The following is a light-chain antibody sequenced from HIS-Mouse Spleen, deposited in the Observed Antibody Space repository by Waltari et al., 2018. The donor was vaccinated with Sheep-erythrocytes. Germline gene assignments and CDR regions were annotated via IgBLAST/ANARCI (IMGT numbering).Light chain of an antibody. CDR3: QVWDSSSDHVV. CDR1: SSDVGGYNY. V-gene: IGLV2-11*01. CDR2: DVI. Sequence: QSALTQPRSVSGSPGQSVTISCTGTSSDVGGYNYVSWYQQHPGKAPKLMIYDVIKRPSGVPDRCSGSKSGNTATLTISRVEAGDEADYYCQVWDSSSDHVVFGGGTKLTVL. J-gene: IGLJ2*01.